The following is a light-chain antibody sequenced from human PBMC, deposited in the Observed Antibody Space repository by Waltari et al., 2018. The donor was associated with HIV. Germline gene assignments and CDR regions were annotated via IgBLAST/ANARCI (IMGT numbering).Light chain of an antibody. J-gene: IGLJ1*01. CDR3: QSTDSSGAFV. Sequence: YELQQTPSVSVSPGQTTRNTCAGWVLPNEYTNWYQQKPGQAPVLVIHTDIERPSGIPERFSGSSSGTTVTLTISGVQAEDEADYYCQSTDSSGAFVFGTGTRVTVL. CDR1: VLPNEY. V-gene: IGLV3-25*03. CDR2: TDI.